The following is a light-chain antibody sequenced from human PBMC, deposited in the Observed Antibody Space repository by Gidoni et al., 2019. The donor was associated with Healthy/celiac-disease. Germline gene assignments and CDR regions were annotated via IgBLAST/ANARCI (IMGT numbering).Light chain of an antibody. CDR3: QQYNNWPQMYT. CDR1: QSVSSN. Sequence: EIVMTQSPATLSVSPGERATLSCRASQSVSSNLAWYQQQPGQAPRLLIYGASTRATGIPARFSGSGSGTEFTLTISSLQSEDFAVYYCQQYNNWPQMYTFXXXTKLESK. CDR2: GAS. J-gene: IGKJ2*01. V-gene: IGKV3-15*01.